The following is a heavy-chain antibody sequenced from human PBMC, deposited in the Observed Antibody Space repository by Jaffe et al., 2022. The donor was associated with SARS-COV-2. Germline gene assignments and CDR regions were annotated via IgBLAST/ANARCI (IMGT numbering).Heavy chain of an antibody. CDR3: ARGDCGYSGYDTGSYYYYGMDV. D-gene: IGHD5-12*01. CDR2: IYYSGST. CDR1: GGSISSGGYY. V-gene: IGHV4-31*03. J-gene: IGHJ6*02. Sequence: QVQLQESGPGLVKPSQTLSLTCTVSGGSISSGGYYWSWIRQHPGKGLEWIGYIYYSGSTYYNPSLKSRVTISVDTSKNQFSLKLSSVTAADTAVYYCARGDCGYSGYDTGSYYYYGMDVWGQGTTVTVSS.